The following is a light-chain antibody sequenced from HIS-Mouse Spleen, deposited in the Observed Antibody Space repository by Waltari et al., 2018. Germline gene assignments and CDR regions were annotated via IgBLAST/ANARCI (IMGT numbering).Light chain of an antibody. CDR3: QAWDSSTDVV. Sequence: SYELTQPPSVSVSPGQTASITCPGDKLGDKYACWYQQKPGQSPVLVIYQDSKRPSGIPERFSGSNSGNTATLTIGGTQAMDEADYYCQAWDSSTDVVFGGGTKLTVL. V-gene: IGLV3-1*01. CDR1: KLGDKY. CDR2: QDS. J-gene: IGLJ2*01.